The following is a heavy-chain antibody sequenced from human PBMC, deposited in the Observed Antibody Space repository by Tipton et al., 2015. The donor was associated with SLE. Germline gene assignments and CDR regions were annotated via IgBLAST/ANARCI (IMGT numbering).Heavy chain of an antibody. D-gene: IGHD2-2*01. CDR2: IYYSGST. CDR3: AREEYCSSTSCLYYYYGMDV. Sequence: TLSLTCTVSGGSISSYYWSWIRQPPGQGLEWIGYIYYSGSTNYNPSLKSRVTMSVDTSKNQFSLKLSSVTAADTAVYYCAREEYCSSTSCLYYYYGMDVWGQGTTVTVSS. V-gene: IGHV4-59*12. J-gene: IGHJ6*02. CDR1: GGSISSYY.